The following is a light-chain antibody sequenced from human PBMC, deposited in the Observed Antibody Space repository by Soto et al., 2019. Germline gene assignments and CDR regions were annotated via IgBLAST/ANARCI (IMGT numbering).Light chain of an antibody. J-gene: IGKJ1*01. Sequence: DIQMTQSPSSLSASVGDTVTITCQASQYISSSLNWYQHKPENVPNILIYAASRLQTGVPSRFSGSESGTDFTLTISSLQPEDFGTYYCQQSYITPWTFGQGTKVEIK. CDR3: QQSYITPWT. CDR1: QYISSS. V-gene: IGKV1-39*01. CDR2: AAS.